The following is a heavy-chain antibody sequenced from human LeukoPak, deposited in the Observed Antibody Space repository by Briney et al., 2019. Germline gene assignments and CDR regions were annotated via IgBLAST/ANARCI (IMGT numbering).Heavy chain of an antibody. V-gene: IGHV1-8*01. CDR3: ARDQDIVVVVAALRQREMGGFDP. D-gene: IGHD2-15*01. J-gene: IGHJ5*02. CDR1: GYTFTNYD. Sequence: ASVKVSCKASGYTFTNYDINWVRQATGQGPEWMGWMNPRGGNTGYAQKFQGRVTMTRNTSISTAYMELSSLRSDDTAVYYCARDQDIVVVVAALRQREMGGFDPWGQGTLVTASS. CDR2: MNPRGGNT.